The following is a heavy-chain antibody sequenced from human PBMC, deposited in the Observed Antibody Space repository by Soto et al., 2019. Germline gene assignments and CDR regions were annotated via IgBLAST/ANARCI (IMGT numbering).Heavy chain of an antibody. Sequence: ASVKVSCKASGYTFTSYDINWVRQATGQGLEWMGWMNPNSGSTGYAQKFQGWVTMTRDTSISTAYMELSRLRSEDTAVYYCRAAVAGEFDYWGQGTLVTVSS. CDR3: RAAVAGEFDY. V-gene: IGHV1-8*01. J-gene: IGHJ4*02. CDR1: GYTFTSYD. D-gene: IGHD6-19*01. CDR2: MNPNSGST.